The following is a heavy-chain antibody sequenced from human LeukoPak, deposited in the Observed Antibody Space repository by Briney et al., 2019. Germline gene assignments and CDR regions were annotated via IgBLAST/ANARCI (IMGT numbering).Heavy chain of an antibody. V-gene: IGHV4-39*07. D-gene: IGHD3-22*01. CDR2: IYYSGST. CDR1: GGSISSSSYY. J-gene: IGHJ4*02. Sequence: SETLSLTCTVSGGSISSSSYYWGWIRQPPGKGLEWIGSIYYSGSTYYNPSLKGRVTISVDTSKNQFSLKLSSVTAADTAVYYCAREGDYYDSSGYFNGFVDYWGQGTLVTVSS. CDR3: AREGDYYDSSGYFNGFVDY.